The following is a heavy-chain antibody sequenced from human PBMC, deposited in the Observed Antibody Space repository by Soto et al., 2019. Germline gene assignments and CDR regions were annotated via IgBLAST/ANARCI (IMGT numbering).Heavy chain of an antibody. V-gene: IGHV4-39*07. CDR3: SRWWMYAPRFDP. Sequence: SETLSLTCTVSGGSISSTTYYWGWMRQPPGKGLEWIASFFIGGNTYYNPSLKRRVTISVDRSKNQFSLKLSSVTAADTAVYYGSRWWMYAPRFDPWGPGTLVTLAS. CDR2: FFIGGNT. CDR1: GGSISSTTYY. D-gene: IGHD2-8*01. J-gene: IGHJ5*02.